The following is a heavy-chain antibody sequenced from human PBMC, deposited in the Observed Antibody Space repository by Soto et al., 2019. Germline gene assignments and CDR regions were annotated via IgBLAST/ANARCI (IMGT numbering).Heavy chain of an antibody. CDR3: ARVYDYGDYAFDY. J-gene: IGHJ4*02. Sequence: SETLSLTCTVSGGSISSYYWSWIRQPPGKGLEWIGYIYYSGSTNYNPSLKSRVTISVDTSKNQFSLKLSSVTAADTAVYYCARVYDYGDYAFDYWGQGTLVTVSS. D-gene: IGHD4-17*01. CDR2: IYYSGST. CDR1: GGSISSYY. V-gene: IGHV4-59*12.